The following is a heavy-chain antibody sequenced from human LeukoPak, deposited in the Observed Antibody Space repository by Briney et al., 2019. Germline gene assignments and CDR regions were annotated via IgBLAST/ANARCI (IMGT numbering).Heavy chain of an antibody. V-gene: IGHV4-59*01. CDR1: GGSMKRSY. J-gene: IGHJ6*03. CDR2: IDDSGNT. D-gene: IGHD2-2*01. CDR3: ARDSSPAALPYMDA. Sequence: SETLSLTCLVSGGSMKRSYWTWIRQAPGKVLEWIGNIDDSGNTNYSPSLKSRVTISLDTSKNQFSLRVPSVTAADRGLYFCARDSSPAALPYMDAWGKGTTVTVSS.